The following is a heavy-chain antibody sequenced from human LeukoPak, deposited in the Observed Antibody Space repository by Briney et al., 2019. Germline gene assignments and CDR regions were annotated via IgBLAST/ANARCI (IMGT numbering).Heavy chain of an antibody. V-gene: IGHV3-48*04. J-gene: IGHJ6*02. D-gene: IGHD2-21*02. CDR3: ASWPSDPLYYHYVMDV. CDR1: GFTFSDYD. CDR2: ISTTSRSI. Sequence: GGSLRLSCAASGFTFSDYDMNWVRQAPGKGLEWVSYISTTSRSIYYADSVKGRFTVSRDNGKNSLYLEMNSLRGEDTAVYYCASWPSDPLYYHYVMDVWGQGTTVAVSS.